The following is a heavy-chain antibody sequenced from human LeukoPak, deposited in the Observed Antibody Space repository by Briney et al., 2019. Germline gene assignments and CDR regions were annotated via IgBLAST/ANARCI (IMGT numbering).Heavy chain of an antibody. CDR1: GFTFSSYA. D-gene: IGHD6-19*01. CDR2: ISGSGGNT. CDR3: AKIPGYSSGWYDFYFDY. V-gene: IGHV3-23*01. J-gene: IGHJ4*02. Sequence: PGGSLSLSCAASGFTFSSYAMSWVRQAPGKGLEWVSAISGSGGNTYYADSVKGRFTISRDNSKNTLYLQMNSLRAEDTAVYYCAKIPGYSSGWYDFYFDYWGQGTLVTVSS.